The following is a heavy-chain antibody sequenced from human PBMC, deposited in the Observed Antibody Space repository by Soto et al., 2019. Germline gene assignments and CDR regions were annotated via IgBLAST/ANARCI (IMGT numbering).Heavy chain of an antibody. CDR3: ARDLFYSSRGHFGV. D-gene: IGHD6-13*01. Sequence: QVQLQESGPGLMKSSETLSLTCTVSGDSISDYYWSWIRQPPGKGLEWIGYIYYSGSTNYNPSLTSRVTISVDTSKNQFSLKLSSVTAADTAVYYCARDLFYSSRGHFGVWGQGALVTVSS. V-gene: IGHV4-59*01. CDR2: IYYSGST. CDR1: GDSISDYY. J-gene: IGHJ4*02.